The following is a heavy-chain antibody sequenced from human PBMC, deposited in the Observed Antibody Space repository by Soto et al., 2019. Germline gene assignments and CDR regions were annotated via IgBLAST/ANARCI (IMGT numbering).Heavy chain of an antibody. CDR1: GYSLTELS. Sequence: VSGKVACKVSGYSLTELSIHWVRQAPGKGPEWMGGFDPEDGEIKFAQNFQGRVTMTEDTPTDTAYMELSSLRSEDTAIYYCAKGLQHLVNLYYFDRWGQGTLVTVPS. CDR2: FDPEDGEI. D-gene: IGHD2-15*01. J-gene: IGHJ4*02. V-gene: IGHV1-24*01. CDR3: AKGLQHLVNLYYFDR.